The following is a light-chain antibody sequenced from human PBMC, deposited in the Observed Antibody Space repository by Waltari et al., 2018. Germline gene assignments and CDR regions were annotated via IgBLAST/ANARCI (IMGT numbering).Light chain of an antibody. V-gene: IGLV1-47*01. J-gene: IGLJ1*01. CDR2: RDD. CDR1: NSNTGRNS. CDR3: AAWDDSLSVSYV. Sequence: QSVLTQPPSVSGTPWQTVTISCFGTNSNTGRNSLFWSQQLPGTAPKLLIYRDDQRPSGVPDRFSGSKSGTSASLAIRGLRSEDEADYYCAAWDDSLSVSYVFGSGTKVTV.